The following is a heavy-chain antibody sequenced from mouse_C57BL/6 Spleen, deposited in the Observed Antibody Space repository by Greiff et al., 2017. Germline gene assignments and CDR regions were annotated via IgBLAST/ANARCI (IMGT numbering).Heavy chain of an antibody. CDR3: ARGDYDYDGGAFAY. Sequence: QVQLQQPGAELVRPGTSVKLSCKASGYTFTSYWMHWVKQRPGQGLEWIGEIAPSDSYTNYNKKFKGKATLTVATSSSPAYMQLSSLTSEDSAVYYCARGDYDYDGGAFAYWGQGTLVTVSA. J-gene: IGHJ3*01. V-gene: IGHV1-59*01. CDR2: IAPSDSYT. D-gene: IGHD2-4*01. CDR1: GYTFTSYW.